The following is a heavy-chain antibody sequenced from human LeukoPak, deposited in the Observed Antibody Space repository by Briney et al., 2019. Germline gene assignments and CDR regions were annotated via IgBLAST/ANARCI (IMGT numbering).Heavy chain of an antibody. J-gene: IGHJ3*02. CDR1: VFTFSDYY. Sequence: GRSLRLSRAASVFTFSDYYLSWISQAPRKGLEWVSYISSSGSTIYYADSVKGRFTISRDNAKNSLYLQMNSLRAEDTAVYYCARGGSGAFDIWGQGTMVTASS. CDR2: ISSSGSTI. V-gene: IGHV3-11*01. CDR3: ARGGSGAFDI.